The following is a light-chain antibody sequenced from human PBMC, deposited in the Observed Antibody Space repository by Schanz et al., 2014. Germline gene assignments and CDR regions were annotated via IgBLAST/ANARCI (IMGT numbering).Light chain of an antibody. CDR2: GAT. J-gene: IGKJ4*01. V-gene: IGKV3-15*01. Sequence: EIVLTQSPGTLSLSPGERATLSCRASQSVTSNLAWYQQKPGQAPRLLIYGATTRATGIPARFSGSGSGTDFTLTISSLQAEDVAVYYCQQYYGYPLTFGGGTKVEIK. CDR3: QQYYGYPLT. CDR1: QSVTSN.